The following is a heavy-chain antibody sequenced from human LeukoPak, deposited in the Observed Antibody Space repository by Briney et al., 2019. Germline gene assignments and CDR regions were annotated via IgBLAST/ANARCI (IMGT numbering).Heavy chain of an antibody. D-gene: IGHD2-2*01. CDR2: IYYSGST. Sequence: SETLSLTCTVSGDSINSGTYFWSWIRQHPGKGLEWIGYIYYSGSTYYNPSLKSRVTISVDTSKNQFSLKLSSVTAADTAVYYCARDKCRSTFCYDRTIPPGHFDYWGQGTLVTVSS. V-gene: IGHV4-31*03. CDR3: ARDKCRSTFCYDRTIPPGHFDY. CDR1: GDSINSGTYF. J-gene: IGHJ4*02.